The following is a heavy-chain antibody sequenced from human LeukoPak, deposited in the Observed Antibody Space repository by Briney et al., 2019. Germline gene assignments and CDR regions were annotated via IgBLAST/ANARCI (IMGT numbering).Heavy chain of an antibody. CDR3: ARGRLIVVPIAAFDY. CDR2: ILPMFGTA. D-gene: IGHD2-2*01. Sequence: SVKVSCKTSGGSFNNYAINWVRQAPGQGLEWIGGILPMFGTAYYAQTFQGRLTIIADESTSTVYMEMNSLRSDDTAVYYCARGRLIVVPIAAFDYWGQGTLVTVSS. J-gene: IGHJ4*02. V-gene: IGHV1-69*13. CDR1: GGSFNNYA.